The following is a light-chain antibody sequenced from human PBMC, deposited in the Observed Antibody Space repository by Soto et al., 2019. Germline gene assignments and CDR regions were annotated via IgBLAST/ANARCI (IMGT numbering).Light chain of an antibody. CDR2: DVS. Sequence: QSALTQPASVSGSPGQSITISCTGTSSDVDDYNYVSWYQQHPGKAPKLIISDVSSRPSGISNRFSGSKSGNTASLTISGLQAEYEADYYCSSYPSTNAVVLFGGGTKLTVL. J-gene: IGLJ2*01. CDR1: SSDVDDYNY. CDR3: SSYPSTNAVVL. V-gene: IGLV2-14*03.